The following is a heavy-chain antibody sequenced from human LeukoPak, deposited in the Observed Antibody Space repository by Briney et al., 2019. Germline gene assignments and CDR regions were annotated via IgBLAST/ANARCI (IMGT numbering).Heavy chain of an antibody. CDR3: ARDQPVIVVVPAAISGWFDP. D-gene: IGHD2-2*01. CDR2: ISAYNGNT. CDR1: GYTFTSYG. J-gene: IGHJ5*02. Sequence: ASVKVSCKASGYTFTSYGISWVRQAPGQGLEWMGWISAYNGNTNYAQKLQGRVTMTTDTSTSTAYMELRSLRSDDTAVYYCARDQPVIVVVPAAISGWFDPWGQGTLVTVSS. V-gene: IGHV1-18*01.